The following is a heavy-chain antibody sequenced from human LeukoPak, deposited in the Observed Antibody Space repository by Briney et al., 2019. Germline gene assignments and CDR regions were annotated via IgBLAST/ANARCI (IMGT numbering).Heavy chain of an antibody. CDR1: GGSISSYY. Sequence: SETLSLTCSVSGGSISSYYWNWIRQPPGKGLEWIGYIYYTGSTNDNPSLKRRVTISIDTSKNQFSLKLSSVTAADTAVYYCARMRGYSSSPFDYWGQGTLVTVSS. CDR3: ARMRGYSSSPFDY. CDR2: IYYTGST. D-gene: IGHD6-13*01. V-gene: IGHV4-59*01. J-gene: IGHJ4*02.